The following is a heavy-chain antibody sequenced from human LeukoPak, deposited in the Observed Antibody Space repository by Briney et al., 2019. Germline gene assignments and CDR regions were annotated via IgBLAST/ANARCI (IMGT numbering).Heavy chain of an antibody. J-gene: IGHJ4*02. D-gene: IGHD3-16*02. CDR3: AKDQLTFGGVIAPDY. Sequence: GGSLRLSCAASGFTFSSYDMHWVRQATGKGLEWVSAIGTAGDTYYPGSVKGRFTISRENAKNTLYLQMNSLRAEDTAVYYCAKDQLTFGGVIAPDYWGQGTLVTVSS. V-gene: IGHV3-13*01. CDR1: GFTFSSYD. CDR2: IGTAGDT.